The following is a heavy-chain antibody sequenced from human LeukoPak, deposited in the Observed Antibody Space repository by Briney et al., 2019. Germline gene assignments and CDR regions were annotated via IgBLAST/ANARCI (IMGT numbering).Heavy chain of an antibody. Sequence: PSETLSLTCTVSGGSISSSSYYWGWIRQPPGKGLEWIGSIYYSGSTYYNPSLKSRVTISVDTSKNQLSLKPSSVTAADTAVYYCARLNYDFWSGGYYYGMDVWGQGTTVTVSS. D-gene: IGHD3-3*01. CDR3: ARLNYDFWSGGYYYGMDV. J-gene: IGHJ6*02. V-gene: IGHV4-39*01. CDR1: GGSISSSSYY. CDR2: IYYSGST.